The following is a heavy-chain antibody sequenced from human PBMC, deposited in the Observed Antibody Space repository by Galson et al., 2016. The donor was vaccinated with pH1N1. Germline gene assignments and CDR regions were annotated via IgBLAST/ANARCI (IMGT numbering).Heavy chain of an antibody. Sequence: SLRLSCAASGFTFSAYGMHWVRQAPGKGLEWVAVVWFDGNYKYYADSVKGRFTISRDNSKNTLYLQMDSLRPDDTAMYYCAKPRFTYGHGSFDFWGQGTLVTVSS. D-gene: IGHD4-17*01. V-gene: IGHV3-30*18. CDR2: VWFDGNYK. CDR3: AKPRFTYGHGSFDF. J-gene: IGHJ4*02. CDR1: GFTFSAYG.